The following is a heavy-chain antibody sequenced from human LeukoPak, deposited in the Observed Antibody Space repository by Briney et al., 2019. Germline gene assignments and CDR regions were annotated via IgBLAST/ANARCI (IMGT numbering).Heavy chain of an antibody. V-gene: IGHV3-11*05. J-gene: IGHJ3*02. CDR3: ARVDCSGGSCYRAFDI. Sequence: PGGCLRLSRAASLFTPSAYYTTCVRDAPGRGLECGSHICNRRSHTNSTDSPKGGYATSRDNAKNSLYLQMNRLRAEDTAIYYCARVDCSGGSCYRAFDIWGEGTLVTVSS. CDR2: ICNRRSHT. CDR1: LFTPSAYY. D-gene: IGHD2-15*01.